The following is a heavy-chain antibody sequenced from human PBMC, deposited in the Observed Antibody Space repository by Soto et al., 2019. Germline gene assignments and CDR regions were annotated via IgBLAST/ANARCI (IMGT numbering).Heavy chain of an antibody. Sequence: QVQLQESGPGLVKPSQTLSLTCAVSGGSISRSVYYCNWIRQHPGKGLEWIGYIHNSGTTYYNPSLKSRLTFSVDTSKNQFSLKLSSVTTADTAVYYCARDPIVRGVVGWYFDLWGRGTLVTV. V-gene: IGHV4-31*11. CDR2: IHNSGTT. CDR1: GGSISRSVYY. D-gene: IGHD3-10*01. CDR3: ARDPIVRGVVGWYFDL. J-gene: IGHJ2*01.